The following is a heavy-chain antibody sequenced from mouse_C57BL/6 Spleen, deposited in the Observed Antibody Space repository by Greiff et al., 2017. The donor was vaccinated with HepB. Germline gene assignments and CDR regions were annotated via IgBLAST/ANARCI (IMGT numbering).Heavy chain of an antibody. J-gene: IGHJ3*01. Sequence: DVQLQESGPGLVKPSQSLSLTCSVTGYSITSGYYWNWIRQFPGNKLEWMGYISYDGSNNYNPSLKNRISITRDTSKNQFFLKLNSVTTEDTATYYCARGGFDDYDGFAYWGQGTLVTVSA. CDR2: ISYDGSN. D-gene: IGHD2-4*01. V-gene: IGHV3-6*01. CDR1: GYSITSGYY. CDR3: ARGGFDDYDGFAY.